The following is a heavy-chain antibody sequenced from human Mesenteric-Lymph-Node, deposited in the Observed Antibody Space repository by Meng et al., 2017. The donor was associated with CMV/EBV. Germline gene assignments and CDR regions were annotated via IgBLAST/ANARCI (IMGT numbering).Heavy chain of an antibody. V-gene: IGHV3-74*01. CDR1: GFTFGNYW. CDR2: VNSGGSRT. CDR3: ARQGRYCGGTSCFTG. J-gene: IGHJ4*02. Sequence: GFTFGNYWMHWVRQVPGEGLVWVSRVNSGGSRTDYADFVKGRFTISRDNAKNTLYLQMNSLRAEDTAVYYCARQGRYCGGTSCFTGWGRGTLVTVSS. D-gene: IGHD2-2*02.